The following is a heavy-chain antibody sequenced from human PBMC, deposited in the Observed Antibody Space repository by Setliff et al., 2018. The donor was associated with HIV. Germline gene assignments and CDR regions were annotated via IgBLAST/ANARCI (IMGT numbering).Heavy chain of an antibody. J-gene: IGHJ3*01. CDR3: ARGQFRLRPDSLDL. CDR1: GFTFSVYG. D-gene: IGHD2-21*01. CDR2: IWHDGGKK. V-gene: IGHV3-33*01. Sequence: PGGSLRLSCEGSGFTFSVYGMHWVRQAPGKGLEWVAVIWHDGGKKYYADSLKGRFTISRDDSKNTLYLQMNSLRAEDTALYYCARGQFRLRPDSLDLWGQGTLVTV.